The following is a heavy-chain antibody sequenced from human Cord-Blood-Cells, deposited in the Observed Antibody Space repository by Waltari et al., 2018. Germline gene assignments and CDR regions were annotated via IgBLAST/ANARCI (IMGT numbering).Heavy chain of an antibody. CDR2: IYYSGST. CDR1: GGSISSSSYY. V-gene: IGHV4-39*01. D-gene: IGHD4-17*01. Sequence: QLQLQESGPGLVKPSETLSLTCTVSGGSISSSSYYWGWIRQPPGKGLEWIGSIYYSGSTYYSPSLKGRVTISVDTSKNQFSLKLSSVTAADTAVYYCASRLIYGDYVGPDYWGQGTLVTVSS. CDR3: ASRLIYGDYVGPDY. J-gene: IGHJ4*02.